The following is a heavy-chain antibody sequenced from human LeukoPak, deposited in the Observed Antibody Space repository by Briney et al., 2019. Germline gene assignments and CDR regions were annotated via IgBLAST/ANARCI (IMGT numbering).Heavy chain of an antibody. CDR1: GFTFDDYA. J-gene: IGHJ4*02. V-gene: IGHV3-20*04. CDR3: ARDDFWSGYYSFDY. CDR2: INWNGGST. D-gene: IGHD3-3*01. Sequence: GGSLRLSCAASGFTFDDYAMHWVRQAPGKGLEWVSGINWNGGSTGYADSVKGRFTISRDNAKNSLYLQMNSLRAEDTALYYCARDDFWSGYYSFDYWGQGTLVTVSS.